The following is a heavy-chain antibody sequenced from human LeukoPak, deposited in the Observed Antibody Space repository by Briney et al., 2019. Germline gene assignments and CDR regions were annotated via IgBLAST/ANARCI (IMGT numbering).Heavy chain of an antibody. J-gene: IGHJ4*02. CDR3: ARGFYRPHY. D-gene: IGHD4-11*01. Sequence: PSETLSLTCTVSGGSISSDYWSWIRQPPGKGLEWIGYIYYSGRTYYNPSLKSRITISVDTSKNQFSLKLSSVTAADTAVYYCARGFYRPHYWGQGTLVSVSS. V-gene: IGHV4-59*01. CDR2: IYYSGRT. CDR1: GGSISSDY.